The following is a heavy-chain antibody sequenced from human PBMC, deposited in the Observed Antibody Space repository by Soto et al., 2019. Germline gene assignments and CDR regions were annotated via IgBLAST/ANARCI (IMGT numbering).Heavy chain of an antibody. V-gene: IGHV1-2*04. CDR1: GYTFTGYY. D-gene: IGHD6-19*01. Sequence: ASVKVSCKASGYTFTGYYMHWVRQAPGQGLEWMGWINPNSGGTNYAQKFQGWVTMTRDTSISTAYMELSRLRSDDTAVYYCARLNMRSGYYYYGMDFCGQGTTVTVS. CDR3: ARLNMRSGYYYYGMDF. CDR2: INPNSGGT. J-gene: IGHJ6*02.